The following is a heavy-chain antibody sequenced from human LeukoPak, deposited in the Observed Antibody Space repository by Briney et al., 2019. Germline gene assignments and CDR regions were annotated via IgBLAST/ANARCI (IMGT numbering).Heavy chain of an antibody. J-gene: IGHJ4*02. CDR1: GYTFTSYD. V-gene: IGHV1-8*01. Sequence: ASVKVSCKASGYTFTSYDINWVRQATGQGLEWMGWMNLNSGNTGYAQKFQGRVTMTRNTSISTAYMELSSLRSDDTAAYYCARVIRSSSWYLAYWGQGTLVTVSS. D-gene: IGHD6-13*01. CDR2: MNLNSGNT. CDR3: ARVIRSSSWYLAY.